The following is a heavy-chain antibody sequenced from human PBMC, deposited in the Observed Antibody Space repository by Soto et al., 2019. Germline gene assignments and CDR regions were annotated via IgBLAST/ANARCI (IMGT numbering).Heavy chain of an antibody. V-gene: IGHV4-31*03. Sequence: QVQLQESGPGLVKPSQTLSLTCTVSGGSISSGGYYWSWIRQHPGKGLEWIGYIYYSGSTYYNPSLKSRVTISVGTSKNQFSLKLSSVTAADTAVYSCARSSQSTVPTFDYWGQGPLVTVSS. D-gene: IGHD4-17*01. CDR3: ARSSQSTVPTFDY. CDR2: IYYSGST. J-gene: IGHJ4*02. CDR1: GGSISSGGYY.